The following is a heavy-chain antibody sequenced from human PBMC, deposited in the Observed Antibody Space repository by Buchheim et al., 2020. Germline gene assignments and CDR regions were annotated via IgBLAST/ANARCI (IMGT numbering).Heavy chain of an antibody. CDR1: GFIFSSNW. D-gene: IGHD4-17*01. J-gene: IGHJ6*02. Sequence: EVQLVESGGGLVRPGGSLRLSCAASGFIFSSNWMHWVRQAPGKGLVWVSRINSDGSSVFYADSVKGRFTISRDNAKNTLYLQMNSLRAEDTAVYYCARGGDDYGDYYGLDVWGQGTT. V-gene: IGHV3-74*01. CDR2: INSDGSSV. CDR3: ARGGDDYGDYYGLDV.